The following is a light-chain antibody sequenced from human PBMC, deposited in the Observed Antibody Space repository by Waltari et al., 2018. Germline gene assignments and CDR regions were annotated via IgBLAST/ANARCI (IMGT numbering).Light chain of an antibody. CDR2: DAS. CDR1: QSVSSN. V-gene: IGKV3-15*01. CDR3: QQYNNWPRV. Sequence: EIVMTQSPATLSVSPGERATPPCRASQSVSSNLVWYQQKPGQAPRLLIYDASTRATGIPARFSGSGSGTEFTLTISSLQSEDFAVYHCQQYNNWPRVFGPGTKVDIK. J-gene: IGKJ3*01.